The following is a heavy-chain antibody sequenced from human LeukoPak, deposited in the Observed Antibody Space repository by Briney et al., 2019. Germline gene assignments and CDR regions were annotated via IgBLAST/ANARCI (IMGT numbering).Heavy chain of an antibody. D-gene: IGHD1-26*01. J-gene: IGHJ4*02. CDR2: ISGSGGKT. V-gene: IGHV3-23*01. CDR1: GFTFSSYA. Sequence: GGSLRLSCAASGFTFSSYAMNWVRQAPGKGLEWVSVISGSGGKTHYADSVKGRFTISGGNSKNTLYLQMNSLRAEDTAVYYRARGVSGTYYLQTFDYWGQGTLVTVSS. CDR3: ARGVSGTYYLQTFDY.